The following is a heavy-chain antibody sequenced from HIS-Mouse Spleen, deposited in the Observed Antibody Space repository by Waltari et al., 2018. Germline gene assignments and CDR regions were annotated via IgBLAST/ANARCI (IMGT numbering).Heavy chain of an antibody. V-gene: IGHV4-39*07. J-gene: IGHJ2*01. CDR3: AREIPYSSSWYDWYFDL. D-gene: IGHD6-13*01. CDR1: GASISRSIYY. CDR2: IYYSGST. Sequence: QLHLHESGPGLVKPSETLSPPCPVPGASISRSIYYRGWIRQPPGKGLEWIGSIYYSGSTYYNPSLKSRVTISVDTSKNQFSLKLSSVTAADTAVYYCAREIPYSSSWYDWYFDLWGRGTLVTVSS.